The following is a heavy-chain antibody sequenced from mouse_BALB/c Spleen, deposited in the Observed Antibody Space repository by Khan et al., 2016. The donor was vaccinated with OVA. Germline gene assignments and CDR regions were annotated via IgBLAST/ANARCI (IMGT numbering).Heavy chain of an antibody. J-gene: IGHJ3*01. V-gene: IGHV5-12*02. CDR1: GFTFSDYY. CDR2: ISNRGTTT. CDR3: AREGNNGGLDY. Sequence: EVELVESGGGLVQPGGSLKLSCATSGFTFSDYYMYWVRQTPEKRLEWVAYISNRGTTTYYPDTLRGRFTISRDTATTPLYLQMSRLKSEDTARYFCAREGNNGGLDYWGPGTLVTVSA. D-gene: IGHD1-1*02.